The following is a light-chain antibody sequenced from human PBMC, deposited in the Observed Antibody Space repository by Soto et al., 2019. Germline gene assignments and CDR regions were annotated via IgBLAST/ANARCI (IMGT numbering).Light chain of an antibody. CDR1: SSTIGNNY. V-gene: IGLV1-51*01. CDR3: GTWDSSLSEVV. CDR2: DNE. J-gene: IGLJ1*01. Sequence: QSVLTKQPSGTAAAGQKVTISCAGGSSTIGNNYVSWYQQLPGTAPKLLIYDNEKRPSGIPDRFSGSKSGTSATLGITGLQTGDEGAYYCGTWDSSLSEVVFGTGTKVTVL.